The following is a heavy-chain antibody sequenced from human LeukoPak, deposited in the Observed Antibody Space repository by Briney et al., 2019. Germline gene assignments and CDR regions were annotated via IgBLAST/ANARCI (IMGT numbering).Heavy chain of an antibody. V-gene: IGHV1-2*02. CDR1: VYTFPDYY. CDR3: GSTLGVRSSGLYAGFGY. CDR2: INPNSGGT. D-gene: IGHD6-25*01. J-gene: IGHJ4*02. Sequence: ASVKVSCKSSVYTFPDYYKHWVGQAPGQGLEWMGWINPNSGGTDYAQKFQGRVTMTRDTSISTAYMELSRLRSDDTAVNCFGSTLGVRSSGLYAGFGYWGQGTLVTVSS.